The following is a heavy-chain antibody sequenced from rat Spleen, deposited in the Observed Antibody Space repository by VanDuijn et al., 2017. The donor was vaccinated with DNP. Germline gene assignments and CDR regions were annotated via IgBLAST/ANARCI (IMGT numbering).Heavy chain of an antibody. J-gene: IGHJ3*01. CDR3: TSDSLNSSSFVY. CDR1: GFSLTNHH. CDR2: VWIGGTT. V-gene: IGHV2-43*01. D-gene: IGHD1-2*01. Sequence: QVQLKDSGPGLVQPSQTLSLACTVSGFSLTNHHVHWVRQPSGKGLEWMGVVWIGGTTHISSIFKSRVSISRDTSKSQVFLKMNSLQTDDTGTYYCTSDSLNSSSFVYWGQGSLVTVSS.